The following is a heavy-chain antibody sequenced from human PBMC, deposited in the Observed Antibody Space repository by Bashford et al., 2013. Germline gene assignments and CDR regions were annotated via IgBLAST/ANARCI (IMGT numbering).Heavy chain of an antibody. J-gene: IGHJ4*02. CDR2: ISYDGSNK. V-gene: IGHV3-30*18. Sequence: GGPVRLSCAASGFTFSSYGMHWVRQAPGKGLEWVAVISYDGSNKYYADSVKGRFTISRDNSKNTLYLQMNSLRAEDTAVYYCAKEEGVVVTAILYYFDYWGQGTLVTVSS. CDR3: AKEEGVVVTAILYYFDY. D-gene: IGHD2-21*02. CDR1: GFTFSSYG.